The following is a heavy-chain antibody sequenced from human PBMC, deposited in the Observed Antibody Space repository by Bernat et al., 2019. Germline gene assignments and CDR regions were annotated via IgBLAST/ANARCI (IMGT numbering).Heavy chain of an antibody. D-gene: IGHD2-21*02. J-gene: IGHJ5*02. Sequence: QVQLQESGPGLVKPSETLSLTCTVSGCSISSYYWSWIRQPPGKGLEWIGYIYYSGSTNYNPSLKSRVTIPVDTSKNQYSLKLSSVTAADTAVYYCAGGGGNSVSFGFDHWGQGTLVTVSS. CDR3: AGGGGNSVSFGFDH. CDR2: IYYSGST. V-gene: IGHV4-59*08. CDR1: GCSISSYY.